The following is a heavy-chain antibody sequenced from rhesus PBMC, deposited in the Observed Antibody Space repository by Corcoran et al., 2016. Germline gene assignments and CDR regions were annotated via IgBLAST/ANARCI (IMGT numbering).Heavy chain of an antibody. CDR1: GGSFSGYY. V-gene: IGHV4-165*01. CDR3: ARELYFGSGYDY. D-gene: IGHD3-28*01. J-gene: IGHJ4*01. CDR2: LSGSTGST. Sequence: QVQLQESGPGLVKPSETLSLTCVVSGGSFSGYYWGWIRQPPGKGLEWIGYLSGSTGSTDYNPSLKSRVTISTDTSKNQFSLRLRSVTAADTAVYYCARELYFGSGYDYWGQGVLVTVSS.